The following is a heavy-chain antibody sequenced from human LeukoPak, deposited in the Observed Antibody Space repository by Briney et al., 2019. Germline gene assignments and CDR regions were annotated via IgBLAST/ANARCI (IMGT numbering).Heavy chain of an antibody. J-gene: IGHJ3*02. CDR1: GFIFSTYA. D-gene: IGHD2-21*02. V-gene: IGHV3-23*01. CDR3: AQDLTYCGGDCYSSPDARDAFHI. CDR2: LSGSGGST. Sequence: GGSLRLSCAASGFIFSTYAMSWVRQAPGKGLEWVSTLSGSGGSTYYADSVKGRITISRDNSKNTLYLQMNSLRVEDTAVYYCAQDLTYCGGDCYSSPDARDAFHIWGQGTMVTVSS.